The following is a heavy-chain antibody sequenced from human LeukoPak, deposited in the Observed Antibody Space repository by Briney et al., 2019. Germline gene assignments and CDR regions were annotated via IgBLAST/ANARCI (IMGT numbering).Heavy chain of an antibody. CDR3: ARGERGDYYMDV. Sequence: PGGSLRLSCAASGFTFSSYAMSWVRQAPGKGLEWVSAISGSGGSTYYADSVKGRFTISRDNAKNSLYLQMNSLRAEDTAVYYCARGERGDYYMDVWGQGTLVTVSS. CDR1: GFTFSSYA. V-gene: IGHV3-23*01. D-gene: IGHD1-1*01. CDR2: ISGSGGST. J-gene: IGHJ4*02.